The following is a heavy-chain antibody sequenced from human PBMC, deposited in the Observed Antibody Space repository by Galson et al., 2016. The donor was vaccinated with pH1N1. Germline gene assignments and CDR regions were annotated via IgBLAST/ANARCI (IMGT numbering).Heavy chain of an antibody. V-gene: IGHV4-31*03. CDR1: GASATRGDSY. CDR3: ARRFCEYLEALPPDAFDV. J-gene: IGHJ3*01. D-gene: IGHD2/OR15-2a*01. Sequence: TLSLTCTVSGASATRGDSYWSWIPQHPGKGLEWIGSIDYSASTHYNPPLKRRIGISDDTPKNQFSLRLRSVTAADTAVYCCARRFCEYLEALPPDAFDVWGPGTMVTVSS. CDR2: IDYSAST.